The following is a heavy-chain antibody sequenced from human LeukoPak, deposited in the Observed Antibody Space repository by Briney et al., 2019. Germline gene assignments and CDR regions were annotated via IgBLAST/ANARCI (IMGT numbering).Heavy chain of an antibody. CDR2: ISSSSYI. D-gene: IGHD3-3*01. CDR3: AQDARNTYYGMTPDFDY. V-gene: IGHV3-21*01. Sequence: GGSLRVSCAASGFTFSSYSMNWVRQAPGKGLEWVSSISSSSYIYYADSVKGRFTISRDNAKNSLYLQMNSLRAEDTAVYYCAQDARNTYYGMTPDFDYWGQGTLVTVSS. J-gene: IGHJ4*02. CDR1: GFTFSSYS.